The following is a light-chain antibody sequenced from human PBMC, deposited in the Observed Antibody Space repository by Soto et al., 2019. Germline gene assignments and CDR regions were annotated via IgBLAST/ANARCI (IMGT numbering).Light chain of an antibody. CDR3: AAWDDSLSGRGV. Sequence: QPVLTQPPSASGTPGQRVTISCSGSSSNIGNNYVFWYQMVPGTAPKLLIYRNNQRPSGVPDRFSGSRSGTSASLAISGLRSEDEADYYCAAWDDSLSGRGVFGGGTKLTV. V-gene: IGLV1-47*01. J-gene: IGLJ3*02. CDR2: RNN. CDR1: SSNIGNNY.